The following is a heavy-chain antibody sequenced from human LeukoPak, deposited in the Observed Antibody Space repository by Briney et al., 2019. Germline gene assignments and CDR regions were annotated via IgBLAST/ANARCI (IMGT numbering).Heavy chain of an antibody. CDR2: INHSGST. CDR1: GGSFSGYY. Sequence: PSETLSLTCAVYGGSFSGYYWSWIRQPPGKGLEWIGEINHSGSTNYTPSLKSRITISVDTSKNQFSLKLNSVTAADTAVYYCASDAGGSYLFDYWGQGTLVTVSS. D-gene: IGHD3-16*01. CDR3: ASDAGGSYLFDY. V-gene: IGHV4-34*01. J-gene: IGHJ4*02.